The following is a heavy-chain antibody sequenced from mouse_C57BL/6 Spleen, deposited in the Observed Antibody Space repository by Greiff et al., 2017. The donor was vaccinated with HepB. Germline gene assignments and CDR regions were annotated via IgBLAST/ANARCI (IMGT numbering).Heavy chain of an antibody. J-gene: IGHJ1*03. CDR1: GFTFSSYG. D-gene: IGHD1-1*01. CDR2: ISSGGSYT. Sequence: EVKLVESGGDLVKPGGSLKLSCAASGFTFSSYGMSWVRQTPDKRLEWVATISSGGSYTYYPDSVKGRFTMSRDNAKNTLYLQMSSLKSEDTAMYYCARHEVTTVVASSPSWCFDVWGTGTPVTVSS. V-gene: IGHV5-6*02. CDR3: ARHEVTTVVASSPSWCFDV.